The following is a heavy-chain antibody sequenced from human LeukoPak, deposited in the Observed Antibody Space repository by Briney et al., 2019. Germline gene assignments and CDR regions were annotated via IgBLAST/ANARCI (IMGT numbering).Heavy chain of an antibody. CDR3: AKGSSWYRVYGKNAFDI. CDR1: GFTFSSYA. J-gene: IGHJ3*02. CDR2: ISGSGGSA. V-gene: IGHV3-23*01. Sequence: GGSLRLSCAASGFTFSSYAMSWVRQAPGKGLEWVSAISGSGGSAYYADSVKGRFTISRDNSKNTLYLQMNSLRAEDTAVYYCAKGSSWYRVYGKNAFDIWGQGTMVTVSS. D-gene: IGHD6-13*01.